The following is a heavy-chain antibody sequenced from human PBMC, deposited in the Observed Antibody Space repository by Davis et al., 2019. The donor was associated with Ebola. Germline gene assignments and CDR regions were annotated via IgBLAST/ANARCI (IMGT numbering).Heavy chain of an antibody. V-gene: IGHV2-70*01. Sequence: SGPTLVKPTQTLTLTCTFSGFSLSTSGMCVSWIRQPPGKALEWLALIDWDDDKYYSTSLKTRLTISKDTSKNQVVLTMTNMDPVDTATYYCARIQAEMATAYYYDMDVWGQGTTVTVSS. CDR2: IDWDDDK. CDR3: ARIQAEMATAYYYDMDV. D-gene: IGHD5-24*01. J-gene: IGHJ6*02. CDR1: GFSLSTSGMC.